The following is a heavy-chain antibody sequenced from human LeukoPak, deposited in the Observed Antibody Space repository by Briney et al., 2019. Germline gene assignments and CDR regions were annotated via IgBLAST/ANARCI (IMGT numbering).Heavy chain of an antibody. CDR2: IYTSGST. CDR3: ARDGARGSYYYYYYMDV. CDR1: GGSISSGSYY. V-gene: IGHV4-61*02. J-gene: IGHJ6*03. D-gene: IGHD1-26*01. Sequence: PSQTLSLTCTVSGGSISSGSYYWSWIRQPAGKGLEWIGRIYTSGSTNYNPSLKSRVTISVDTSKNQFSLKLSSVTAADTAVYYCARDGARGSYYYYYYMDVWGKGTTVTVSS.